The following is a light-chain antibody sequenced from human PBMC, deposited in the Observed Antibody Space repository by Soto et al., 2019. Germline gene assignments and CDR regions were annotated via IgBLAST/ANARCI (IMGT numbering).Light chain of an antibody. CDR1: QSVSSN. CDR3: QQYNNGWT. V-gene: IGKV3-15*01. Sequence: EIVMTQSPATLSVSPGERATLSCRASQSVSSNLAWYQQKTAQAPTLLIYGASTRATGIPARFSGSGCGTEFTLTIRRLQSEDFAFYYCQQYNNGWTFGQGTKVEIK. J-gene: IGKJ1*01. CDR2: GAS.